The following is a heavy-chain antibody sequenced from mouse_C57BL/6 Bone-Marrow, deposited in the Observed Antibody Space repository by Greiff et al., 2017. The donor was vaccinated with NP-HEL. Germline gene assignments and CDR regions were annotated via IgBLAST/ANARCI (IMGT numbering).Heavy chain of an antibody. CDR2: IYPGDGDT. CDR3: ARCLTTVVPFDY. D-gene: IGHD1-1*01. CDR1: GYAFSSYW. Sequence: QVQLKESGAELVKPGASVKISCKASGYAFSSYWMNWVKQRPGKGLEWIGQIYPGDGDTNYNGKFKGKATLTADKSSSTAYMQLSSLTSEDSAVYFCARCLTTVVPFDYWGQGTTLTVSS. V-gene: IGHV1-80*01. J-gene: IGHJ2*01.